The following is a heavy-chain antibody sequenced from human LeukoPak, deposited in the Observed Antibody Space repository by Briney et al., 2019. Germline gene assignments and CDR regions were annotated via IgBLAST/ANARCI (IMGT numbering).Heavy chain of an antibody. Sequence: GGSLRLSCAASGFTFRAYSMNWVRQAPGKGLEWVSTISSISHYIYYADSVKGRFTISRDNVRNSLYLQMNSLRAEDTAVYYCTRDWSSGMPGGFDYWGQGTLATVSS. CDR3: TRDWSSGMPGGFDY. CDR2: ISSISHYI. J-gene: IGHJ4*02. V-gene: IGHV3-21*01. CDR1: GFTFRAYS. D-gene: IGHD3-3*01.